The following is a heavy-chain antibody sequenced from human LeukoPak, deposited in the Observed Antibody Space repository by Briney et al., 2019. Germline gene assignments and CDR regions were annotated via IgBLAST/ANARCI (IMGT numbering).Heavy chain of an antibody. CDR2: INAGNGNT. J-gene: IGHJ3*02. D-gene: IGHD1-26*01. V-gene: IGHV1-3*01. Sequence: ASVKVSCKASGYTFTSYAMHWVRQAPGQRLEWVGWINAGNGNTKYSQKFQGRVTITRDTSTSTAYMELRSLRSDDTAVYYCARDRYSGGYLFVAFDIWGQGTMVTVSS. CDR1: GYTFTSYA. CDR3: ARDRYSGGYLFVAFDI.